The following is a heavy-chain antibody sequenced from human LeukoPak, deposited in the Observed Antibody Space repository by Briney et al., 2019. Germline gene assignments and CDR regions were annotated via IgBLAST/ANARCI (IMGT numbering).Heavy chain of an antibody. CDR1: GGSISSNNYY. D-gene: IGHD6-25*01. Sequence: SETLSLTCTVSGGSISSNNYYWGWIRQPPGKGLEWIGSIYYSGSTYYNPSLKSRVIISVDTSKNQFSLKLSSVTAADTAVYYCARVWQRRVGGSDYYYYGMDVWGQGTTVTVSS. CDR2: IYYSGST. CDR3: ARVWQRRVGGSDYYYYGMDV. V-gene: IGHV4-39*01. J-gene: IGHJ6*02.